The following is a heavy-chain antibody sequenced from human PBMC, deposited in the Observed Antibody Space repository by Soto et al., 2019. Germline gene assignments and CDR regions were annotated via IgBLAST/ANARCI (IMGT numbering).Heavy chain of an antibody. D-gene: IGHD3-10*01. CDR2: ISGSGGST. V-gene: IGHV3-23*01. Sequence: EVQLLESGGGLVQPGGSLRLSCAASGFTFSSYAMSWVRQAPGKGLEWVSAISGSGGSTYYADSVKGRFTISRDNSKNTLYLQMNSLRAEDTAVYYCAKDLWECMVRGRDAFDIWGQGTMVTVSS. J-gene: IGHJ3*02. CDR3: AKDLWECMVRGRDAFDI. CDR1: GFTFSSYA.